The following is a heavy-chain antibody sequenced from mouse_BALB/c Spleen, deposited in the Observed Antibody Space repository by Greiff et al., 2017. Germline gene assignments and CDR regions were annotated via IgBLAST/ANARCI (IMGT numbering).Heavy chain of an antibody. CDR3: ANSTYYYAMDY. D-gene: IGHD5-1*01. Sequence: EVQLQQSGPVLVKPSQSLSLSCTATGYSITSYYAWNWIRQFPGNKLGCRGYISYSGSTSYNASLKSRISITRETSKNPFFLQLKSVTTEDTATYDCANSTYYYAMDYWGQGTTVTVSS. CDR1: GYSITSYYA. V-gene: IGHV3-2*02. CDR2: ISYSGST. J-gene: IGHJ4*01.